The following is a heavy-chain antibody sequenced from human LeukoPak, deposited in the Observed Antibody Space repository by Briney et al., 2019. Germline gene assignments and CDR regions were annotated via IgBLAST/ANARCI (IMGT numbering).Heavy chain of an antibody. CDR1: GGTFSSYA. Sequence: ASVKVSCKASGGTFSSYAISWVRQAPGQGLEWMGGIIPIFGTANYAQKFQGRVMITTDESTSTAYMELSSLRSEDTAVYYCAITMTMIVVGGGGRFDYWGQGTLVTVSS. J-gene: IGHJ4*02. CDR3: AITMTMIVVGGGGRFDY. CDR2: IIPIFGTA. V-gene: IGHV1-69*05. D-gene: IGHD3-22*01.